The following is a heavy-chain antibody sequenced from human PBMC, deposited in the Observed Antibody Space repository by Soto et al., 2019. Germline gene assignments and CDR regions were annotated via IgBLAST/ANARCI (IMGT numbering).Heavy chain of an antibody. CDR2: IYYSGST. Sequence: SETLSLTCTVSGGSISSSSYYWSWIRQPPGKGLEWIGYIYYSGSTNYNPSLKSRVTISVDTSKNQFSLKLSSVTAADTAVYYCAGTRGYCSGGSCPTVVDYWGQGTLVTVSS. D-gene: IGHD2-15*01. CDR1: GGSISSSSYY. J-gene: IGHJ4*02. V-gene: IGHV4-61*01. CDR3: AGTRGYCSGGSCPTVVDY.